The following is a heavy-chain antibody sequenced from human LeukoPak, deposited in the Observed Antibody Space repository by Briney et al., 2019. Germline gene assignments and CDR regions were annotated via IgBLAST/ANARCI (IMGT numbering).Heavy chain of an antibody. CDR1: GFTFSSYG. CDR3: AKVLDHSYDFWSGYYDMDV. CDR2: IRYDGSNK. Sequence: PGGSLRLSCAASGFTFSSYGMHWVRQAPGKGLEWVAFIRYDGSNKYYADSVKGRFTISRDNSKITLYLQMNSLRAEDTAVYYCAKVLDHSYDFWSGYYDMDVWGKGTTVTVSS. J-gene: IGHJ6*03. V-gene: IGHV3-30*02. D-gene: IGHD3-3*01.